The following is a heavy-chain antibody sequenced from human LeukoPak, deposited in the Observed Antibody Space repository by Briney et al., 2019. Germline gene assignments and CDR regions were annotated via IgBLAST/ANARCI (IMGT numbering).Heavy chain of an antibody. J-gene: IGHJ4*02. CDR3: ARDYGIAAKSFDY. Sequence: GGSLRLSCAASGFTFSSYEMNWVRQAPGKGLEWVSYVSSSGSTIYYADSVKGRFTISRDNAKNSLYLQMNSLRAEDTAVYYCARDYGIAAKSFDYWGQGTLVTVSS. D-gene: IGHD6-13*01. V-gene: IGHV3-48*03. CDR1: GFTFSSYE. CDR2: VSSSGSTI.